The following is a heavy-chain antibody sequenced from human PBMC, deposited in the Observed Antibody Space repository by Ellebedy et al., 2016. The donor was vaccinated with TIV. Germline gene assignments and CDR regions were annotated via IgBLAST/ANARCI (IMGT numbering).Heavy chain of an antibody. CDR3: AKTSVDKGNHYYNGMDV. CDR2: VSGSGGST. V-gene: IGHV3-23*01. CDR1: GFTFSSYA. Sequence: GGSLRLSCAASGFTFSSYAMTWVRQAPGKGLEWVSGVSGSGGSTYYADSVKGRFTISRDNSKNTLDLQMNSLRAEDTAVYYCAKTSVDKGNHYYNGMDVWGQGTTVTVS. D-gene: IGHD5-12*01. J-gene: IGHJ6*02.